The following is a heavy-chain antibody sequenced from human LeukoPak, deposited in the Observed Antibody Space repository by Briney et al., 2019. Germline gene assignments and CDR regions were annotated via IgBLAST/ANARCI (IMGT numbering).Heavy chain of an antibody. D-gene: IGHD3-22*01. Sequence: GGSLRLSCAASGFTFSSYSMNWVRQAPGKGLEWVSSISSSSSYIYYADSVKGRFTISRDNAKNSLYLQMNSLRAEDTAVYYCAKETIVVVIRWFDPWGQGTLVTVSS. J-gene: IGHJ5*02. CDR1: GFTFSSYS. CDR3: AKETIVVVIRWFDP. CDR2: ISSSSSYI. V-gene: IGHV3-21*04.